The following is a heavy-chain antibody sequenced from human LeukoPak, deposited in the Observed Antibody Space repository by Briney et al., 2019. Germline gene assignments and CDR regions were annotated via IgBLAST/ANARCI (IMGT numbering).Heavy chain of an antibody. CDR2: IYHSGTI. J-gene: IGHJ4*02. D-gene: IGHD6-13*01. CDR1: GYSISSGYY. CDR3: ARGLGRQQLVSPFDY. V-gene: IGHV4-38-2*02. Sequence: SETLSLTCTVSGYSISSGYYWGWIRQPSGKGLEWLASIYHSGTIYYNPSLKSRVTISVDTSKNQFSLKLTSVTAADTAVYYCARGLGRQQLVSPFDYWGQGTLVTVSS.